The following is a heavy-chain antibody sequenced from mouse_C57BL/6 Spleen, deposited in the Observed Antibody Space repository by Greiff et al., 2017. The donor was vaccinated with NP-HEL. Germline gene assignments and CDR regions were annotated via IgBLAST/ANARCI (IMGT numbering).Heavy chain of an antibody. D-gene: IGHD1-1*01. J-gene: IGHJ2*01. CDR1: GYTFTSYW. CDR2: IDPSDSET. V-gene: IGHV1-52*01. Sequence: QVQLQQPGAELVRPGSSVKLSCKASGYTFTSYWMHWVKQRPIQGLEWIGNIDPSDSETHYNQKFKDKATLTVDKSSSPAYMQLSSLTSEDSAVYYCARGGYGSSYYFDYWGQGTTLTVSS. CDR3: ARGGYGSSYYFDY.